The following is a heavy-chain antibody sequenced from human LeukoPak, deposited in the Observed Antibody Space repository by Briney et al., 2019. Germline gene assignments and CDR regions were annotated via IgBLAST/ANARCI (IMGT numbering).Heavy chain of an antibody. CDR1: GYTFTSYD. CDR2: MNPNSGNT. V-gene: IGHV1-8*01. CDR3: ARAITMIVVALGY. J-gene: IGHJ4*02. D-gene: IGHD3-22*01. Sequence: ASGKVSCKASGYTFTSYDINWVRQATGQGLEWMGWMNPNSGNTGYAQKFQGRVTMTRNTSISTAYMELSSLRSEDTAVYYCARAITMIVVALGYWGQGTLVTVSS.